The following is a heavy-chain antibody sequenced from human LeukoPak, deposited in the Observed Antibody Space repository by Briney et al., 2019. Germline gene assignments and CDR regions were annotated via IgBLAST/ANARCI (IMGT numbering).Heavy chain of an antibody. Sequence: PGGSLRLSCATSGFTFSSYEMNWVRQAPGKGLEWVSYISGSGNFIYYAESVKGRFTISRDNAKNSLYLQMNSLRVEDTAIYYCARYDASADDYWGQGTLVTVSS. CDR1: GFTFSSYE. D-gene: IGHD3-16*01. CDR2: ISGSGNFI. V-gene: IGHV3-48*03. CDR3: ARYDASADDY. J-gene: IGHJ4*02.